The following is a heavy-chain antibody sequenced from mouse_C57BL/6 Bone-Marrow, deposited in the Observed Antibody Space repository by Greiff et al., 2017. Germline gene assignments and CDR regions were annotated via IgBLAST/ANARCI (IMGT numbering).Heavy chain of an antibody. J-gene: IGHJ4*01. CDR3: VRLTGPGAMDY. D-gene: IGHD4-1*01. V-gene: IGHV10-1*01. CDR2: IRSKSNNYAT. CDR1: GFSFNTYA. Sequence: EVMLVESGGGLVQPKGSLKLSCAASGFSFNTYAMNWVRQAPGKGLEWVARIRSKSNNYATYYADSVKDRFTISRDDSESMLYLQMNNLKTEDTAMYYCVRLTGPGAMDYWGQGTSVTVSS.